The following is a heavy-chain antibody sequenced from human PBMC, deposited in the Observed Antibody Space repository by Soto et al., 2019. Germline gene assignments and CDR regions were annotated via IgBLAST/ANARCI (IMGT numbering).Heavy chain of an antibody. Sequence: QVQLVESGGGVVQPGRSLRLSCAASGFTFSTYAMHWVRQAPGKGLEWVAVLSYDGSNKYYADSVKGRFTISRDNSKNTLYLQMNSRRAEDTAVYYCARVVPAAMYYYYGMRVWGQGTTFTVSS. CDR1: GFTFSTYA. V-gene: IGHV3-30*03. D-gene: IGHD2-2*01. CDR2: LSYDGSNK. CDR3: ARVVPAAMYYYYGMRV. J-gene: IGHJ6*02.